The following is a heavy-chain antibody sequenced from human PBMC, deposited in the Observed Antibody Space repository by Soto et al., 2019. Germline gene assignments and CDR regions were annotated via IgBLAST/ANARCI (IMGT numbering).Heavy chain of an antibody. J-gene: IGHJ4*02. CDR1: GGSISSGDYY. V-gene: IGHV4-30-4*01. CDR2: IYYSGST. CDR3: ARGVWDIVLVPAAIESFDY. D-gene: IGHD2-2*01. Sequence: QVQLQESGPGLVKPSQTLSLTCTVSGGSISSGDYYWSWIRQPPGKGLEWIGYIYYSGSTYYNTSLKSRVTISVDTSKNQFTLKLSSVTAADTAVYYCARGVWDIVLVPAAIESFDYWGQGTLVTVSS.